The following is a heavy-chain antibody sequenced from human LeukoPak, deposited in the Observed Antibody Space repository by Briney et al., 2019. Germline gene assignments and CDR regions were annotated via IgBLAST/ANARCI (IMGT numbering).Heavy chain of an antibody. CDR2: IYPNSGGT. CDR3: FYYDSSGYYDCDY. D-gene: IGHD3-22*01. V-gene: IGHV1-2*02. CDR1: AYTFTGYY. Sequence: ASVKVSCKASAYTFTGYYMHWVRQAPGQGLEWMGWIYPNSGGTNYAQKFQGRVTMTRDTSISTAYMELSRLRSDDTAVYYCFYYDSSGYYDCDYWGQGTLVTVSS. J-gene: IGHJ4*02.